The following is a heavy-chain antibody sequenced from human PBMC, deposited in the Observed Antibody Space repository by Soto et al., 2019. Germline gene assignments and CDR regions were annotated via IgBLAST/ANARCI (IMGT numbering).Heavy chain of an antibody. V-gene: IGHV1-3*01. CDR1: GYSFTTYG. Sequence: GASVKVSCKASGYSFTTYGMHWVRQAPGQRLEWMGWINAGNGNTKYSQKFQGRVTITRDTSATTAYMELSSLRSEDTAVYYCARNPTLYGDYVGYFDYWGQGTLVTVSS. D-gene: IGHD4-17*01. J-gene: IGHJ4*02. CDR3: ARNPTLYGDYVGYFDY. CDR2: INAGNGNT.